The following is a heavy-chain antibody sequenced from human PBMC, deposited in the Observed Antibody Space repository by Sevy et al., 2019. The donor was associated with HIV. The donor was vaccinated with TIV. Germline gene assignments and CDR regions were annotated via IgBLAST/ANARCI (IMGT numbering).Heavy chain of an antibody. Sequence: GGSLRLSCAASGFTFSDYYMSWIRQAPGKGLEWVSYISSSGSTIYYADSVKGRVTISRDNAKNSLYLQMNSLRAEDTAVYYCARDQRGDFWSGYYPDVWGKGTTVTVSS. V-gene: IGHV3-11*01. D-gene: IGHD3-3*01. CDR2: ISSSGSTI. J-gene: IGHJ6*04. CDR1: GFTFSDYY. CDR3: ARDQRGDFWSGYYPDV.